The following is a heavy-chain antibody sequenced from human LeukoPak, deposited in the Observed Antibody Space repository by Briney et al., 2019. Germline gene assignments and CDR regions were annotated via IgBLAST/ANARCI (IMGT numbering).Heavy chain of an antibody. J-gene: IGHJ4*02. CDR2: INSDGSST. V-gene: IGHV3-74*01. D-gene: IGHD6-13*01. CDR1: GFTFSSYW. Sequence: GGSLRLSCAASGFTFSSYWMHWVRQAPGKGLVWVSRINSDGSSTSYADSVKGRFTISRDNAKNTLYLQMNSLRAEDTAVYYCARGIFTGYSSSWSWEGLDYWGQGTLVTVSS. CDR3: ARGIFTGYSSSWSWEGLDY.